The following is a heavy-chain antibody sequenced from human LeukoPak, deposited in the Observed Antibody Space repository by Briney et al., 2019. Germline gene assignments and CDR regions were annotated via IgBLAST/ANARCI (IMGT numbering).Heavy chain of an antibody. Sequence: ASVKVSCKASGYTFTDYYMDWVRQAPGQGLEWMGWINPNSGGTKYAQKFQGRVTMTRDTSISTAYMELSRLRSDYTAVYYCAREEVSFDMWGQGTMVTVSS. J-gene: IGHJ3*02. D-gene: IGHD1-14*01. CDR3: AREEVSFDM. CDR1: GYTFTDYY. CDR2: INPNSGGT. V-gene: IGHV1-2*02.